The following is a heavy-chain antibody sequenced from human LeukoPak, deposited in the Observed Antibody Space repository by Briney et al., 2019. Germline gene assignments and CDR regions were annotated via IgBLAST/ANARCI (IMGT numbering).Heavy chain of an antibody. CDR3: AGSIAARRTTERTIDY. CDR1: GGSISSGGYS. J-gene: IGHJ4*02. Sequence: SQTLSLTCTVSGGSISSGGYSWSWIRQHPGKGLEWIGYIYYSGSTYYNPSLKSRVTISVDTSKNQFSLKLSSVTAADTAVYYCAGSIAARRTTERTIDYWGQGTLVTVSS. V-gene: IGHV4-31*03. CDR2: IYYSGST. D-gene: IGHD6-6*01.